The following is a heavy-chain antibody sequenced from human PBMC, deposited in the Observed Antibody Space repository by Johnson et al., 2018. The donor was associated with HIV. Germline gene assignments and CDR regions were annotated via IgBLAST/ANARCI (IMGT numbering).Heavy chain of an antibody. CDR3: ARNQGRRNYYDAFDI. Sequence: QVQLVESGGGVVQPGRSLRLSCAASGFTFSSYAIHWVRQAPGKGLQWVAIISYDGSNNYYADSVKGRFTISRDNSKNTLYLQMNSLRAVDTAVYYCARNQGRRNYYDAFDIWGQGTMVTVSS. V-gene: IGHV3-30*04. J-gene: IGHJ3*02. CDR1: GFTFSSYA. D-gene: IGHD1-7*01. CDR2: ISYDGSNN.